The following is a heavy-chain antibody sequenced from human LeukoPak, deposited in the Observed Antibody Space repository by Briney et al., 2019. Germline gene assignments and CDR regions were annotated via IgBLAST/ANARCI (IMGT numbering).Heavy chain of an antibody. CDR2: MNPTSGNT. V-gene: IGHV1-8*01. Sequence: ASVTVSCTSSVYSFTSYDIDWVRQAAGQGLGWMGWMNPTSGNTVYAQKFQGRVSMTRDTSMTTAYMELFSLKPEDTALYFCAREIRGYYYLDVWGTGTTVTVSS. J-gene: IGHJ6*03. CDR1: VYSFTSYD. CDR3: AREIRGYYYLDV.